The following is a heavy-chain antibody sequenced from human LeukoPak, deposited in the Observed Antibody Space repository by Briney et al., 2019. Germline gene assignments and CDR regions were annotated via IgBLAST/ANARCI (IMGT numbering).Heavy chain of an antibody. Sequence: GESLKISCKGPGYSFTTYWIGWVRQMPGKGLEWIGIIYPGDSDTRYSPTFQGQVTISADKSTSTAYLQWSSLKASDTAMYYCARARYCSGGSCYAEYWGQGTLVTVSS. CDR1: GYSFTTYW. CDR2: IYPGDSDT. V-gene: IGHV5-51*01. J-gene: IGHJ4*02. D-gene: IGHD2-15*01. CDR3: ARARYCSGGSCYAEY.